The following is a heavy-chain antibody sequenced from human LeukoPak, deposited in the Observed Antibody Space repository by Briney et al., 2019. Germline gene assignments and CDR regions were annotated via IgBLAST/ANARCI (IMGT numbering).Heavy chain of an antibody. CDR2: INPNSGGT. J-gene: IGHJ5*02. CDR3: ARDRSITMVRGGMNWFDP. CDR1: GYTFTGYY. V-gene: IGHV1-2*02. Sequence: ASVKVSCKASGYTFTGYYMHWVRQAPGQGLEWMGWINPNSGGTNYAQKFQGRVTMTRDTSISTAYMELSRLRSDDTAVYYCARDRSITMVRGGMNWFDPWGQGTLVIVSS. D-gene: IGHD3-10*01.